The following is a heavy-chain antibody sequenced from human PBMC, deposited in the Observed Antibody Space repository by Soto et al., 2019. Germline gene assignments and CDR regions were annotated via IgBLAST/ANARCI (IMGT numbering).Heavy chain of an antibody. V-gene: IGHV3-9*01. CDR2: ISWNSGSI. Sequence: EVQLVESGGGLVQPGRSLRLSCAASGFTFDDYAMHWVRQAPGKGLEWVSGISWNSGSIGYADSVKGRFTISRDNAKNSLYLQMNSLRAEDTALYYCAKDSNVYYDFWSGVYFDYWGQGTLVTVSS. CDR1: GFTFDDYA. CDR3: AKDSNVYYDFWSGVYFDY. D-gene: IGHD3-3*01. J-gene: IGHJ4*02.